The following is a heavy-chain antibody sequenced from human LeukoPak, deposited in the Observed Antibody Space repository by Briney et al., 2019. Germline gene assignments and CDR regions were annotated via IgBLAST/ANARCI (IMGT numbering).Heavy chain of an antibody. CDR2: INHSGST. J-gene: IGHJ4*02. CDR3: ARHGLRYFDWLLSNFDY. Sequence: SETLSLTCAVYGGSFSGYYWSWIRQPPGKGLEWIGEINHSGSTNYNPSLKSRVTISVDTSKNQFSLKLSSVTAADTAVYYCARHGLRYFDWLLSNFDYWGQGTLVTVSS. D-gene: IGHD3-9*01. V-gene: IGHV4-34*01. CDR1: GGSFSGYY.